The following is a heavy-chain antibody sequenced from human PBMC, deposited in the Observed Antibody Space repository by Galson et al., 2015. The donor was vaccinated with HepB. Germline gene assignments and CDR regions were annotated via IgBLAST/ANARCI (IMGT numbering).Heavy chain of an antibody. D-gene: IGHD1-26*01. CDR2: ITGDDTST. J-gene: IGHJ4*02. CDR3: RGYSGGPYYFDY. V-gene: IGHV3-23*01. Sequence: SLRLSCAASRFTFSSYDMDWVRQAPEKGLEWVSTITGDDTSTYYAGSVKGRFTISRDNSKNTVYLQMNNLRAEDAAIYYCRGYSGGPYYFDYWGQGTLVTVSS. CDR1: RFTFSSYD.